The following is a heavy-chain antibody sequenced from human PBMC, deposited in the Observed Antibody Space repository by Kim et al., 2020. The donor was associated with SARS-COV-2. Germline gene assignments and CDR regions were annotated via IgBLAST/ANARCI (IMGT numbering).Heavy chain of an antibody. CDR1: GFTFSSYA. Sequence: GGSLRLSCAASGFTFSSYAMSWVRQAPGKGLEWVSAISGSGGSTYYADSVKGRFTISRDNSKNTLYLQMNSLRAEDTAVYYCAYQLLDYYYYYGMDVWGQGTTVTVSS. CDR2: ISGSGGST. V-gene: IGHV3-23*01. D-gene: IGHD2-2*01. J-gene: IGHJ6*02. CDR3: AYQLLDYYYYYGMDV.